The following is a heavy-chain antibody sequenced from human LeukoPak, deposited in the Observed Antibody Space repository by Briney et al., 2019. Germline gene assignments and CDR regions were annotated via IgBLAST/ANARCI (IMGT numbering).Heavy chain of an antibody. J-gene: IGHJ4*02. D-gene: IGHD1-14*01. CDR2: MNPNSGDT. V-gene: IGHV1-8*01. CDR1: GYTFTSYD. CDR3: ARGPTGDY. Sequence: ALVKVSCKASGYTFTSYDICWVRQATGQGLEWMGWMNPNSGDTGYAQNFQGRVTMTRDTSISTAYMELSSLRSDDTAVYYCARGPTGDYWGQGTLVTVSS.